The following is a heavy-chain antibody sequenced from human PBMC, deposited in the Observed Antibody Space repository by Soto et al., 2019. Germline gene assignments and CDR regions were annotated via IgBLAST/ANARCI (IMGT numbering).Heavy chain of an antibody. Sequence: QVQLVQSGPEVGNPGASVRVSCRTSGYRFSGYGISWARLAPGQGLEWMGWISGYNGATQYPQKFQGRVTMTADTSTHTGYMELRSLGVDDTAVYFWARSPLASRPSWFDPWGPGTLVTVSS. D-gene: IGHD6-6*01. V-gene: IGHV1-18*04. J-gene: IGHJ5*02. CDR1: GYRFSGYG. CDR2: ISGYNGAT. CDR3: ARSPLASRPSWFDP.